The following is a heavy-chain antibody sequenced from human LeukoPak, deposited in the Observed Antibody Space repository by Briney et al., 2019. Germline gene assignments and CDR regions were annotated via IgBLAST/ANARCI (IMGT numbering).Heavy chain of an antibody. CDR1: GGSISSSSYY. Sequence: SETLSLTCTVSGGSISSSSYYWSWIRQPPGKGLEWLGYIYYSGITNYNPSLKNRLTMSVDTSKNQFSLKLNSVTAADTAVYYCARVGDGSGYYPYYFDCWGQGTLVTVSS. V-gene: IGHV4-61*01. D-gene: IGHD3-22*01. CDR2: IYYSGIT. J-gene: IGHJ4*02. CDR3: ARVGDGSGYYPYYFDC.